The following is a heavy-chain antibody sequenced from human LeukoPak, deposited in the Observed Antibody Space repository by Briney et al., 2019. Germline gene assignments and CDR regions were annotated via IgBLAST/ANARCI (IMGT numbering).Heavy chain of an antibody. V-gene: IGHV4-31*03. CDR3: ARDLSGDYVLGY. Sequence: SQTLSLTCTVSGGSISSGGYYWSWIRQHPGEGLEWIGYIYYSGSTYYNPSLKSRVTISVDTSKNQFSLKLSSVTAADTAVYYCARDLSGDYVLGYWGQGTLVTVSS. CDR2: IYYSGST. J-gene: IGHJ4*02. D-gene: IGHD4-17*01. CDR1: GGSISSGGYY.